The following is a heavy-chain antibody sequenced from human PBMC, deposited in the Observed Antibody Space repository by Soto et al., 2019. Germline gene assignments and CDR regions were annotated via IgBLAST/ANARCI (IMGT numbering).Heavy chain of an antibody. Sequence: SETLSLTCTVSGGSIRSYYWSWVRQPPGKGLEWIGYIYYTGSTSYNPSLKSRVTISVDTSKNQFSLNLSSVTAADTAVYYCARERYCSGANCYGGFDYWGQGALVTVSS. CDR2: IYYTGST. D-gene: IGHD2-15*01. CDR1: GGSIRSYY. CDR3: ARERYCSGANCYGGFDY. V-gene: IGHV4-59*01. J-gene: IGHJ4*02.